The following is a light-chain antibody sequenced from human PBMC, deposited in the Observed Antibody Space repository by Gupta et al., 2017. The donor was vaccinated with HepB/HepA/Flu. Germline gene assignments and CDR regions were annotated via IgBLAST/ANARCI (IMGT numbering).Light chain of an antibody. CDR3: ALHMVRGIWV. Sequence: QTVVTQEPSFSVSPGGTVTLTCGLSSGSVSTNYNPTWFQQTPGQPPRTLMYSTNTRSSGVPDRFSGSILGNKAALTITGAQALDESDCYCALHMVRGIWVFGGGTKLTVL. CDR1: SGSVSTNYN. J-gene: IGLJ2*01. V-gene: IGLV8-61*01. CDR2: STN.